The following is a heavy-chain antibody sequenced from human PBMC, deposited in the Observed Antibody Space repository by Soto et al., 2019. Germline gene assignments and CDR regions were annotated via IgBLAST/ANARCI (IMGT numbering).Heavy chain of an antibody. J-gene: IGHJ4*02. V-gene: IGHV4-31*03. CDR2: IYYSGST. CDR1: GGSISSGGYY. Sequence: QVQLQESGPGLVKPSQTLSLTCTVSGGSISSGGYYWSWIRQHPVKGLEWIGYIYYSGSTYYNPFLKSRVTISVDTSKNQFSLKLRSVTAADTAVYYCAIRAGQQLDYFDYWGQGTLVTVSS. CDR3: AIRAGQQLDYFDY. D-gene: IGHD6-13*01.